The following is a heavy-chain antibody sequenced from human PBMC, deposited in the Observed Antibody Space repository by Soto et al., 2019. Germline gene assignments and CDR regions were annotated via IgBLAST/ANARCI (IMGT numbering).Heavy chain of an antibody. V-gene: IGHV3-15*01. Sequence: GGSLRLSCAASGFTFSNAWMSWVRQAPGKGLEWVGRIKSKTDGGTTDYAAPVKGRFTISRDDSKNTLYLQMNSLKTEDTAAYYCTTGPAAGIGYYYYYGMDVWGQGTTVTVSS. CDR1: GFTFSNAW. D-gene: IGHD6-13*01. J-gene: IGHJ6*02. CDR3: TTGPAAGIGYYYYYGMDV. CDR2: IKSKTDGGTT.